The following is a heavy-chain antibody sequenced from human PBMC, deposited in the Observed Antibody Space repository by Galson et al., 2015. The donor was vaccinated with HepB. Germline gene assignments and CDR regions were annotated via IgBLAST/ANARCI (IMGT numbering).Heavy chain of an antibody. J-gene: IGHJ6*02. V-gene: IGHV4-59*08. Sequence: ETLSLTCTVSGGSMNNYYWSWIRQSPGKGLEWIAYIYYTGVTTLYNPSLTGRATISIDTSKNQLYLEVTSVTAADTAVYYCTRHEVVPTLTHGMDVWGQGATVTVSS. CDR2: IYYTGVTT. CDR3: TRHEVVPTLTHGMDV. D-gene: IGHD2-2*01. CDR1: GGSMNNYY.